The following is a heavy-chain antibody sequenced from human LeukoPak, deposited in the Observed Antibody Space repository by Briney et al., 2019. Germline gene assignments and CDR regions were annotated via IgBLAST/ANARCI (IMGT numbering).Heavy chain of an antibody. CDR3: AKLGGLLWFGELMEDY. J-gene: IGHJ4*02. V-gene: IGHV3-23*01. Sequence: GGSLRLSCAASGFTLSNYYMSWVRQAPGKGLEWVSAISGSGGSTYYADSVKGRFTISRDNSKNTLYLQMNSLRAEDTAVYYCAKLGGLLWFGELMEDYWGQGTLVTVSS. CDR2: ISGSGGST. D-gene: IGHD3-10*01. CDR1: GFTLSNYY.